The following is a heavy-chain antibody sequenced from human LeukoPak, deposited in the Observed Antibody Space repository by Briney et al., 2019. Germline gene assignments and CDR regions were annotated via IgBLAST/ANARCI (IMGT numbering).Heavy chain of an antibody. CDR3: ARMYSSGWYGLSYYYYGMDV. J-gene: IGHJ6*02. Sequence: GGSLRLSCAASGFTFSSYSMNWVRQAPGKGLEWVSYISSSGSTIYYADSVKGRFTISRDNAKNSLYLQMNSLRAEDTAVYYCARMYSSGWYGLSYYYYGMDVWGQGTTVTVSS. CDR2: ISSSGSTI. V-gene: IGHV3-48*04. D-gene: IGHD6-19*01. CDR1: GFTFSSYS.